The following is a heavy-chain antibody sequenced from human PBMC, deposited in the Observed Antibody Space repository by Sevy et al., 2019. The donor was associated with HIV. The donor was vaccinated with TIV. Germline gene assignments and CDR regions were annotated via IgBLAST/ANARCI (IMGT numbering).Heavy chain of an antibody. CDR2: IGSGSSTI. CDR3: ARRGITMVRGVTSAFDI. CDR1: GFTFSSYS. D-gene: IGHD3-10*01. J-gene: IGHJ3*02. Sequence: GSLRLSCAASGFTFSSYSMNWVRQAPGKGLEWVSYIGSGSSTIYYAASVKGRFTVSRDNAKNSLYLQMNSLRAEDTAVYYCARRGITMVRGVTSAFDIWGQGTIVTVSS. V-gene: IGHV3-48*01.